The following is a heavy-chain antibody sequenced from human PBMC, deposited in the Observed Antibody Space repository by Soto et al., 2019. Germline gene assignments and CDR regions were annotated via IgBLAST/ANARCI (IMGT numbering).Heavy chain of an antibody. CDR3: ARRYGTLFDY. CDR1: GGSISSSTYY. V-gene: IGHV4-39*01. CDR2: FFIGGNT. D-gene: IGHD4-17*01. Sequence: PSETLSLTCTVSGGSISSSTYYWGWMRQPPGKGLEWIASFFIGGNTYYNPSLKSRVTISVDTSKNQFSLKLSSVTAADTAVYYCARRYGTLFDYWGQGTLVTVSS. J-gene: IGHJ4*02.